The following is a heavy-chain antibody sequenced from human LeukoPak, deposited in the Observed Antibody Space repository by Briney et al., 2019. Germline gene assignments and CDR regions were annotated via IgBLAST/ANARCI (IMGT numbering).Heavy chain of an antibody. CDR3: ARGGGYSAYVPFDY. CDR1: GGSVSSDSYY. D-gene: IGHD5-12*01. J-gene: IGHJ4*02. V-gene: IGHV4-61*01. CDR2: IYNSGIT. Sequence: PSETLSLTCTVSGGSVSSDSYYWSWIRQPPGKGLEWIGYIYNSGITNYNPSLKSRVTISVDTSKNQFSLKLSSVTAADTAVYYCARGGGYSAYVPFDYWGQGTLVTVSS.